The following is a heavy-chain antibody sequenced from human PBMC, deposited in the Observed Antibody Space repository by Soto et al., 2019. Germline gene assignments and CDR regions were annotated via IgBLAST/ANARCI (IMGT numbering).Heavy chain of an antibody. CDR2: IDVGSGNA. CDR3: ATNGDVLLWFGELLGVSSAIHGMDV. J-gene: IGHJ6*02. D-gene: IGHD3-10*01. V-gene: IGHV1-58*01. CDR1: GFTFSSSA. Sequence: SVKVSCKTSGFTFSSSAVHWVRQARGHRLQWIGWIDVGSGNANYAQKLQERVTISKDTSTNTAYMELSSLRSEDTAVYYCATNGDVLLWFGELLGVSSAIHGMDVWGQGTTVTVSS.